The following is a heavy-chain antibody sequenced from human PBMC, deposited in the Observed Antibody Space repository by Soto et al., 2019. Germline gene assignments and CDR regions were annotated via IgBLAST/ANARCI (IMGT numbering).Heavy chain of an antibody. CDR2: IIPILGIA. Sequence: GASVKVSCKASGGTFSSYTISWVRQAPGQGLEWMGRIIPILGIANYAQKFQGRVTITADKSTSTAYMELSSLRSEDTAVYYCARCPIAVAGTDYYYYYYMDVWGKGTTVTVSS. V-gene: IGHV1-69*02. J-gene: IGHJ6*03. CDR1: GGTFSSYT. D-gene: IGHD6-19*01. CDR3: ARCPIAVAGTDYYYYYYMDV.